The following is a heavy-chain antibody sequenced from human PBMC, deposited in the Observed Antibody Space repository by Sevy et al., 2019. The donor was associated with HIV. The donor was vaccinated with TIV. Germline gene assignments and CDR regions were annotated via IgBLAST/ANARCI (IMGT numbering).Heavy chain of an antibody. CDR2: IYYSGST. D-gene: IGHD6-13*01. J-gene: IGHJ5*02. CDR3: AIGDPGYFALDP. Sequence: SETLSLTCTVSGGSISSYYWSWIRQPPGKGLEWIGYIYYSGSTNYNPSLKSRVTISVDTSKNQFSLKLSSVTAADTAVYYCAIGDPGYFALDPWGQGTLVTVSS. CDR1: GGSISSYY. V-gene: IGHV4-59*01.